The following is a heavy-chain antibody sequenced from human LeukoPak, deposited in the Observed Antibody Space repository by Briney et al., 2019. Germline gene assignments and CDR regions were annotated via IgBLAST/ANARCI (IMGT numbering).Heavy chain of an antibody. V-gene: IGHV5-51*01. CDR1: GYSFTSYW. Sequence: GESLKISCKGSGYSFTSYWIGWVRQMPGKGLEWVGIIYPGDSDTRYSPSFQGQVTISADKSISTAYLQWSSLKASDTAMYYCARGSRDWGSPFDYWGQGTLVTVSS. CDR3: ARGSRDWGSPFDY. CDR2: IYPGDSDT. J-gene: IGHJ4*02. D-gene: IGHD7-27*01.